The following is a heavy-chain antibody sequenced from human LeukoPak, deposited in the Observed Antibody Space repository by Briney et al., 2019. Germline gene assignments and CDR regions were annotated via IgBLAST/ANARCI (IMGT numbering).Heavy chain of an antibody. CDR3: ARHRTRLNWFDP. V-gene: IGHV4-4*02. D-gene: IGHD1-1*01. J-gene: IGHJ5*02. Sequence: PSETLSLTCAVSGGSISSSNWWRWVRQPPGKGLEWIGEIYHSGSTNYNPSLKSRVTISVDTSKNQFSLKLRSVTAADTAVYYCARHRTRLNWFDPWGQGTLVTVSS. CDR1: GGSISSSNW. CDR2: IYHSGST.